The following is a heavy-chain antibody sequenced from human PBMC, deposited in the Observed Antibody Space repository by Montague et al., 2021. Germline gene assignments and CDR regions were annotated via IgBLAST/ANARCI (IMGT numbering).Heavy chain of an antibody. V-gene: IGHV3-30-3*01. CDR3: ARWRVYYDSSGYAA. Sequence: SLRLSCAASGFTFSTFPMHWVRQAPGKGLAWVALISHEGSNKYYADSVRGRFTVSRDNSKNTLYLQTSSLRADDTAVYYCARWRVYYDSSGYAAWGRGTLVTVSS. CDR1: GFTFSTFP. J-gene: IGHJ5*02. D-gene: IGHD3-22*01. CDR2: ISHEGSNK.